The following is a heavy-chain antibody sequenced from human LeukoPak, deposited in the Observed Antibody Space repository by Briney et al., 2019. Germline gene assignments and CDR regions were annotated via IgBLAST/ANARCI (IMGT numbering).Heavy chain of an antibody. CDR2: IRSVGSNK. J-gene: IGHJ6*03. CDR3: AKVMKGSERLTMVRGVIIKTAGLYYMDV. Sequence: AGSLRLSCAASGFTFSSYGMHWDRQAQGKWREWVAFIRSVGSNKYYGGSGTDRFTIPTNNSKNTLYLQMNSLRADDTAVYYCAKVMKGSERLTMVRGVIIKTAGLYYMDVWGKGTTVTVSS. D-gene: IGHD3-10*01. CDR1: GFTFSSYG. V-gene: IGHV3-30*02.